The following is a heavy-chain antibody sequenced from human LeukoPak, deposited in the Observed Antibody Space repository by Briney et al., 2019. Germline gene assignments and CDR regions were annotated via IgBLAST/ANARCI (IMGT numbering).Heavy chain of an antibody. J-gene: IGHJ5*02. D-gene: IGHD6-13*01. CDR3: ARDPVAAAGTMNWLDP. CDR1: GYTFTSYY. V-gene: IGHV1-46*01. CDR2: INPSGGST. Sequence: ASVKVSCKASGYTFTSYYMHWVRQAPGQGLEWMGIINPSGGSTTYAQKFQGRVAMTRDMSTSTVYMELSRLRSEDTAVYYCARDPVAAAGTMNWLDPWGQGTLVTVSS.